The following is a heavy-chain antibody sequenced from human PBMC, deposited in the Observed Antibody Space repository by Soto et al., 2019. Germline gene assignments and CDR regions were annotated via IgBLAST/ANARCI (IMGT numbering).Heavy chain of an antibody. D-gene: IGHD3-16*02. CDR3: ARGGFLHLGELSSDFDY. V-gene: IGHV3-21*01. CDR1: GFTFSSYS. J-gene: IGHJ4*02. CDR2: ISSSSSYI. Sequence: GGSLRLSCAASGFTFSSYSMNWVRQAPGKGLEWVSSISSSSSYIYYADSVKGRFTISRDNAKNSLYLQMNSLRAEDTAVYYWARGGFLHLGELSSDFDYWGQGTLVTVSS.